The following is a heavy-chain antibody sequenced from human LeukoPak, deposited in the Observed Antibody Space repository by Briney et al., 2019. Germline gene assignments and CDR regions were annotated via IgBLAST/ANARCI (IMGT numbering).Heavy chain of an antibody. Sequence: SETLSLTCAVYGGSFSGYYWSWIRQPPGKGLEWIGEINHSGSTNYNPSLKSRVTISVDTSKNQFSLKLSSVTAADTVVYYCAREDCSGGSCYLNWFDPWGQGTLVTVSS. CDR2: INHSGST. CDR3: AREDCSGGSCYLNWFDP. CDR1: GGSFSGYY. J-gene: IGHJ5*02. D-gene: IGHD2-15*01. V-gene: IGHV4-34*01.